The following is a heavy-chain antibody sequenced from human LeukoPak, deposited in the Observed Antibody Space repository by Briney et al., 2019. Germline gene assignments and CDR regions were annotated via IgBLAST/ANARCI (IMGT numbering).Heavy chain of an antibody. V-gene: IGHV3-7*01. J-gene: IGHJ4*02. Sequence: GGSLRLSCAASGFTFSSYWMSWVRQAPGKGLEWVANIKQDGSEKYYVDSVKGRFTISRDNAKNSLYLQMNSLRAEDTAVYYCVTRAVLYCGGDCQSPSDYWGQGTLVTVSS. CDR1: GFTFSSYW. CDR2: IKQDGSEK. D-gene: IGHD2-21*02. CDR3: VTRAVLYCGGDCQSPSDY.